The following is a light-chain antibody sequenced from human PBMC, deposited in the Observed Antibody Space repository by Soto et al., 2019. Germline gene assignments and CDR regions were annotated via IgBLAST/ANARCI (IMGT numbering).Light chain of an antibody. CDR3: QQSYSISWT. V-gene: IGKV1-39*01. Sequence: IQLTQPQSSLSASVGDRATITCRASQGIRNDLGWYQQKPGKAPRLLIYAASSRPSGVPSRFSGSGSGTGFTLTISRLQPEDFATYYCQQSYSISWTFGQGTKVDIK. CDR1: QGIRND. J-gene: IGKJ1*01. CDR2: AAS.